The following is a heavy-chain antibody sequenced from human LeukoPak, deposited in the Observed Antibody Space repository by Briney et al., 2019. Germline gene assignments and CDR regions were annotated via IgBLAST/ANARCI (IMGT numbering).Heavy chain of an antibody. CDR1: GYTFTNYY. CDR3: ARDSDAFDI. CDR2: INLSGGGT. J-gene: IGHJ3*02. Sequence: ASVKVSCKASGYTFTNYYIYWVRQAPGQGLEWMGIINLSGGGTTYAQKFQGRVTMTRDTSTSTAYMELSSLRSEDTAVYYCARDSDAFDIWGQGTMVTVSS. V-gene: IGHV1-46*01.